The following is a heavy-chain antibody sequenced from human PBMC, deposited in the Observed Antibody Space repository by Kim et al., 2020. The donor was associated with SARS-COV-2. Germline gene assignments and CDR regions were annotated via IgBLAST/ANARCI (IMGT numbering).Heavy chain of an antibody. V-gene: IGHV1-46*01. CDR3: ARDLAGIQGPFDY. J-gene: IGHJ4*02. Sequence: YAQKFQGRVTMTRDTSTSTVYMELSSLRSEDTAVYYCARDLAGIQGPFDYWGQGTLVTVSS. D-gene: IGHD5-18*01.